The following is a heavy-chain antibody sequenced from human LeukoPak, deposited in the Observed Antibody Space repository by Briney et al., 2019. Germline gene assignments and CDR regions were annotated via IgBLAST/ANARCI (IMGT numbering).Heavy chain of an antibody. D-gene: IGHD3-9*01. CDR2: INSDGSRT. CDR3: ARDGDILTGYYPHYYMDV. CDR1: GFTFSRYW. J-gene: IGHJ6*03. V-gene: IGHV3-74*01. Sequence: PGGSLRLSCEASGFTFSRYWMHWVRQAPGKGLVWVSRINSDGSRTTYADSVKGRFTISRDNAKNSLYLQMNSLRAEDTAVYYCARDGDILTGYYPHYYMDVWGKGTTVTVSS.